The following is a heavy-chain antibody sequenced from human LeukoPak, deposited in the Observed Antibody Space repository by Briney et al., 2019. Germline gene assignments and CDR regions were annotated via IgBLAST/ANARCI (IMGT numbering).Heavy chain of an antibody. CDR1: GGSISSGSYY. Sequence: SETLSVTCTVFGGSISSGSYYWSWIRQPAGKGLEWIGRIYTSGSTNYNPSLKSRVTISVDTSKNQFSLKLSSVTAADTAVYYCARELRDAFDIWGQGTMVTVSS. CDR3: ARELRDAFDI. D-gene: IGHD5-12*01. CDR2: IYTSGST. V-gene: IGHV4-61*02. J-gene: IGHJ3*02.